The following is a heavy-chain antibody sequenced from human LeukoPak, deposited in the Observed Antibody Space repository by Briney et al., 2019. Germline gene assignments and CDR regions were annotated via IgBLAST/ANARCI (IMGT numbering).Heavy chain of an antibody. J-gene: IGHJ4*02. Sequence: GGSLRLSCAASGFTFSDYAMHWVRQAPGKGLEWVAVISKDGSDKYYPGSVRGRFAISRDNSKNTIYLQMDSLRAEDTAIYYCAGDYWWNYDYWGQGTLVTVSS. D-gene: IGHD1-7*01. V-gene: IGHV3-30*09. CDR3: AGDYWWNYDY. CDR1: GFTFSDYA. CDR2: ISKDGSDK.